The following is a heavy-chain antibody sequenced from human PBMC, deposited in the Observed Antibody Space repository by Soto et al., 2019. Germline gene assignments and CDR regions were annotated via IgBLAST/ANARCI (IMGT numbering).Heavy chain of an antibody. J-gene: IGHJ4*02. CDR3: ARHFSVDYFDY. V-gene: IGHV3-74*01. CDR1: GFTFSSYW. CDR2: INSGGSST. Sequence: GGSLRLSCAASGFTFSSYWMHWVRQAPEKGLMWVSHINSGGSSTTYADSVKGRFTISRDNAKNTLFLQMNSLRAADTAVYYCARHFSVDYFDYWGQGALVTVSS.